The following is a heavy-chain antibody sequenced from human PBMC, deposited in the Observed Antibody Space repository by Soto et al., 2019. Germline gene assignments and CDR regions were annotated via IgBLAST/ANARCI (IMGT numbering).Heavy chain of an antibody. CDR3: ARVRGVRAARRRGGFDY. CDR1: GGSISSGGYY. V-gene: IGHV4-31*03. D-gene: IGHD6-6*01. J-gene: IGHJ4*02. Sequence: SETLSLTCTVSGGSISSGGYYWSWIRQHPGKGLEWIGYIYYSGSTYYNPSLKSRVTISVDTSKNQFSLKLSSVTAADTAVYYCARVRGVRAARRRGGFDYWGQGTLVTVSS. CDR2: IYYSGST.